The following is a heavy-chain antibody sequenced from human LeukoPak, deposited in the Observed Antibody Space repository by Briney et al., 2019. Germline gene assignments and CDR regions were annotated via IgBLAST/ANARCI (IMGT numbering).Heavy chain of an antibody. V-gene: IGHV3-23*01. CDR2: ISGSGGST. Sequence: PGGSLRLSCAASGFTFSSYAMSWVRQAPGKGLEWVSAISGSGGSTYYAGSVKGRFTISRDNSKNTLYLQMNSLRAEDTAVYYCAKDLYYYDSSGYYFDYWGQGTLVTVSS. CDR3: AKDLYYYDSSGYYFDY. D-gene: IGHD3-22*01. J-gene: IGHJ4*02. CDR1: GFTFSSYA.